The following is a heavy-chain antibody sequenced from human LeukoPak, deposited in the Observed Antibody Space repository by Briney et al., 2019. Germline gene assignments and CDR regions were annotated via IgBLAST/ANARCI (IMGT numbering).Heavy chain of an antibody. CDR1: GFTFSSYA. CDR3: AKVGGTSDYYGMDV. CDR2: ISYDGSNK. D-gene: IGHD2-2*01. J-gene: IGHJ6*04. V-gene: IGHV3-30*04. Sequence: GGSLRLSCAASGFTFSSYAMHWVRQAPGKGLEWVAVISYDGSNKYYADSVKGRFTISRDNSKNTLYLQMNSLRAEDTAVYYCAKVGGTSDYYGMDVWGKGTTVTVSS.